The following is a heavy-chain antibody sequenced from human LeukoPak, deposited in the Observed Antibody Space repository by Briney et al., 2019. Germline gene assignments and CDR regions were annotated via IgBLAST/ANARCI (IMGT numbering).Heavy chain of an antibody. CDR1: GFTFSSYA. CDR2: ISGSGGST. D-gene: IGHD3-22*01. J-gene: IGHJ4*02. V-gene: IGHV3-23*01. Sequence: GGSLRLSCAASGFTFSSYAMSWVRQAPGNGLEWVSAISGSGGSTYYADSVKGRFTISRDNSKNTLYLQMNSLRAEDTAVYYCAKNYYDSSGNFDYWGQGTLVTVSS. CDR3: AKNYYDSSGNFDY.